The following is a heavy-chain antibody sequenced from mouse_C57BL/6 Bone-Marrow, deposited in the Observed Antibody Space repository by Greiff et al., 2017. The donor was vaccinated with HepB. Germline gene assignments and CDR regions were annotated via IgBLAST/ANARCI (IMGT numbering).Heavy chain of an antibody. CDR3: ARSITTVVATPFDY. CDR2: INPGSGGT. Sequence: QVQLQQSGAELVRPGTSVKVSCKASGYAFTNYLIEWVKQRPGQGLEWIGVINPGSGGTNYNEKFKGKATLTADKSSSTAYMQRSSLTSEDSAVYFCARSITTVVATPFDYWGQGTTLTVSS. J-gene: IGHJ2*01. D-gene: IGHD1-1*01. CDR1: GYAFTNYL. V-gene: IGHV1-54*01.